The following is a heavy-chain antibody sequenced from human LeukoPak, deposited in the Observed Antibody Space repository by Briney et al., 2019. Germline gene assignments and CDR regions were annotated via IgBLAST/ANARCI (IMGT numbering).Heavy chain of an antibody. Sequence: SVTVSLKASGFTFTTSAVQWVRQPRGQRLEWVGWIVVCSANTNYAQKFQERVTITRDMFTRTAYLEQSSLRSEDTAVYYYAAAPNYYGSGSYSFDNWGQGTLVTVSS. J-gene: IGHJ4*02. CDR1: GFTFTTSA. D-gene: IGHD3-10*01. CDR3: AAAPNYYGSGSYSFDN. V-gene: IGHV1-58*01. CDR2: IVVCSANT.